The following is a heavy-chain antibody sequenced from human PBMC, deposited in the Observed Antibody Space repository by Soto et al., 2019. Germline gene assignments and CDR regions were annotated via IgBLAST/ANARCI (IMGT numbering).Heavy chain of an antibody. V-gene: IGHV3-23*01. CDR2: ISGSGGST. CDR1: GFTFSSYA. Sequence: GGSLRLSCAASGFTFSSYAMSWVRQAPGKGLEWVSAISGSGGSTYYADSVKGRFTISRDNSKNTLYLQMNSLRAEDTAVYYCAKDPPGYYYDSSGPINWFDPWGQGTLVTVS. CDR3: AKDPPGYYYDSSGPINWFDP. D-gene: IGHD3-22*01. J-gene: IGHJ5*02.